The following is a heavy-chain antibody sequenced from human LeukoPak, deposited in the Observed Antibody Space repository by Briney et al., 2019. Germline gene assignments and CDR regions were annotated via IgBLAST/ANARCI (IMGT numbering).Heavy chain of an antibody. Sequence: GESLKISCQGSGYSFTSYWIGWVRQMPGKGLVWMGIIYPGDSDTRYSPSFQGQVTISADKSISTAYLQWSSLKASDTAMYYCARPYSSGWYYFDYWGQGTLVTVSS. V-gene: IGHV5-51*01. CDR3: ARPYSSGWYYFDY. CDR2: IYPGDSDT. J-gene: IGHJ4*02. CDR1: GYSFTSYW. D-gene: IGHD6-19*01.